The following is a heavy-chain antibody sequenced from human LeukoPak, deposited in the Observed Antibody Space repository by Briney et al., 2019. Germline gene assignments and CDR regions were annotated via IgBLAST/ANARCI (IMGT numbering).Heavy chain of an antibody. D-gene: IGHD7-27*01. CDR1: GGSISNYY. J-gene: IGHJ6*03. CDR2: IYHSGST. V-gene: IGHV4-59*08. CDR3: ARQTGAYYYYMDV. Sequence: PSETLSLTCTVSGGSISNYYWSWIRQTPGKGLQWIGYIYHSGSTNYNPSLKSRVTVSVDTSKNQFSLKLSSVTAADTAVYYCARQTGAYYYYMDVWGKGTTVTVSS.